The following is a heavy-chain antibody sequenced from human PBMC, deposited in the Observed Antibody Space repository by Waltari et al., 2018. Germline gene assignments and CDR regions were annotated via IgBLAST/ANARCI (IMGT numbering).Heavy chain of an antibody. J-gene: IGHJ4*02. V-gene: IGHV3-23*01. CDR2: ISGSGDIV. CDR1: GFTFSSHS. D-gene: IGHD3-9*01. Sequence: ELQLLEAGGGLVQPGGSLRLSCGASGFTFSSHSMSWVRQAPGKGLEGGSAISGSGDIVFYAESVKGRFTVSRDNSKNTLFLEMNSLRAEDTAVYFCARDWRRSLEYLDWLLFALDYWGQGTLVTVSS. CDR3: ARDWRRSLEYLDWLLFALDY.